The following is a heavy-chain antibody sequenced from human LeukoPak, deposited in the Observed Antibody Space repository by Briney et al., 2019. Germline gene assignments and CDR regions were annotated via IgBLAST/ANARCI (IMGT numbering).Heavy chain of an antibody. V-gene: IGHV4-34*01. CDR1: GGSFSGYY. Sequence: SETLSLTCAVYGGSFSGYYWSWLRQPPGKGLEWIGEINHSGSTNYNPSLKSRVTISVDTSKNQFSLKLSSVTAADTAVYYCARGPSTGYFDYWGQGTLVTVSS. CDR2: INHSGST. J-gene: IGHJ4*02. CDR3: ARGPSTGYFDY.